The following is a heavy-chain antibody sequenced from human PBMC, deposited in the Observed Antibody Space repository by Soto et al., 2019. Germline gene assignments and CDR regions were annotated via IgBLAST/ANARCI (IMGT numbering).Heavy chain of an antibody. D-gene: IGHD1-1*01. Sequence: SETLSLTCTVSGGSISSGGYYWSWIRQHPGKGLEWIGYIYYSGSTYYNPSLKSRVTISVDTSKNQFSLKLSSVTAADTAVYYCARLKRYYFDYWGQGTLVTVSS. J-gene: IGHJ4*02. CDR1: GGSISSGGYY. CDR2: IYYSGST. CDR3: ARLKRYYFDY. V-gene: IGHV4-31*03.